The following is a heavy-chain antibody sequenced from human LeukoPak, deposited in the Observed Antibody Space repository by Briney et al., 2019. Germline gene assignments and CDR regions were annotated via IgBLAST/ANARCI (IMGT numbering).Heavy chain of an antibody. CDR2: ISGSGSSK. CDR1: GFTFSSYA. D-gene: IGHD6-19*01. Sequence: PGGALRLSCAASGFTFSSYAMSWARQAPGKGLEGVSTISGSGSSKYYTDPVKGRFTISRDNSKHTLYLQMNSLRAEDTAVYYCAKVDSGWSLWWGQGTLVTVSS. J-gene: IGHJ4*02. V-gene: IGHV3-23*01. CDR3: AKVDSGWSLW.